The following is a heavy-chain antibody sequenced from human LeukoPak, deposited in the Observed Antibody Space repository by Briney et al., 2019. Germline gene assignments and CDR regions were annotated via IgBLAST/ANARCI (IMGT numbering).Heavy chain of an antibody. CDR3: ARGRGYCSSTSCYFFGFDY. J-gene: IGHJ4*02. CDR2: IKQDGSEK. CDR1: GFTFSSYW. V-gene: IGHV3-7*03. Sequence: GGSLRLSCAASGFTFSSYWMSWVRQAPGKGLAWVANIKQDGSEKYYVDSVKGRFTISRDNAKNSLYLQMNSLRAEDTAVYYCARGRGYCSSTSCYFFGFDYWGQGTLVTVSS. D-gene: IGHD2-2*01.